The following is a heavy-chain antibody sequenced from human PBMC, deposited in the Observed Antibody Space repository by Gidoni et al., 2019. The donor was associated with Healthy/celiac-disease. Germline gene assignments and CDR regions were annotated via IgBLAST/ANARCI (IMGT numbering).Heavy chain of an antibody. Sequence: QVQLQQWGAGLLKPSETLSLTCAVYGGSFRGYYWSWIRPPPGEGLEWIGEINHSGSTNYNPSLKSRVTISVDTSKNQSSLKLSSVTAADTAVYYCARGLLRHWQQLVRGWFDPWGQGTLVTVSS. D-gene: IGHD6-13*01. V-gene: IGHV4-34*01. CDR3: ARGLLRHWQQLVRGWFDP. J-gene: IGHJ5*02. CDR2: INHSGST. CDR1: GGSFRGYY.